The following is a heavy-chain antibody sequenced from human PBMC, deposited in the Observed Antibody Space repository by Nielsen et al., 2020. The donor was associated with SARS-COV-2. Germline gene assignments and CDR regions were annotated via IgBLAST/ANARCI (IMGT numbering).Heavy chain of an antibody. CDR1: GFTFSSYA. CDR3: GRAFDI. J-gene: IGHJ3*02. CDR2: ISYDGSNK. V-gene: IGHV3-30*04. Sequence: GGSLRLSCAASGFTFSSYAMHWVRQAPGKGLEWVAVISYDGSNKYYADSVKGRFTISRDNSKNTLYLGVNSLRPEDTAVYFCGRAFDIWGQGTMVTVSS.